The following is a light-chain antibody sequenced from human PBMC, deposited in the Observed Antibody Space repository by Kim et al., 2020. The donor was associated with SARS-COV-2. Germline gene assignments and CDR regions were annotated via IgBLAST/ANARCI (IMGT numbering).Light chain of an antibody. CDR3: QQGYSN. CDR2: AAS. CDR1: QSISTY. V-gene: IGKV1-39*01. J-gene: IGKJ2*01. Sequence: EIQMTQSPTTLSASVGDRVTISCRASQSISTYLNWYQQKPGKAPKILIYAASSLASGVPSRFSGSGSGTDFTLTINSLQPEDVATYYCQQGYSNLGQGTKLQI.